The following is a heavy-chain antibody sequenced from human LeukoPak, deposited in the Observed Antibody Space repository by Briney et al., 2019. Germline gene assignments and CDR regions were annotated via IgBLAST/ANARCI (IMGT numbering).Heavy chain of an antibody. V-gene: IGHV1-69*01. J-gene: IGHJ4*02. D-gene: IGHD1-1*01. Sequence: SVKVSCKASGGTFSSYAISWVRQAPGQGLEWMGGIIPIFGTANYAQKFQGRVTITADESTSTAYMELSSLRSEDTAVYYCARDPTERGYFDYWGQGTLVTVSS. CDR2: IIPIFGTA. CDR1: GGTFSSYA. CDR3: ARDPTERGYFDY.